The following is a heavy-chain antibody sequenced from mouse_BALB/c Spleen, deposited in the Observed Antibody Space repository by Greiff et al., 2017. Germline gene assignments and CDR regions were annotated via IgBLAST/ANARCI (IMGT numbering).Heavy chain of an antibody. D-gene: IGHD2-1*01. CDR3: ARSGGNYEDYAMDY. Sequence: DVKLVESGGGLVQPGGSRKLSCAASGFTFSSFGMHWVRQAPEKGLEWVAYISSGSSTIYYADTVKGRFTISRDNPKNTLFLQMTSLRSEDTAMYYCARSGGNYEDYAMDYWGQGTSVTVSS. V-gene: IGHV5-17*02. CDR2: ISSGSSTI. CDR1: GFTFSSFG. J-gene: IGHJ4*01.